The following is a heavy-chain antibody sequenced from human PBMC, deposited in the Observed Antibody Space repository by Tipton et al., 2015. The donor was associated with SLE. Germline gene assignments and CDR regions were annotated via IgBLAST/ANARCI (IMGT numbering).Heavy chain of an antibody. Sequence: TLSLTCTVSGGSISSYYWSWIRQPPGKGLEWIGYIYYSGSTNYNPSLKSRVTISVDTSKTQFSLKLSSVTAADTAVYYCARVERGTWSYSSSHNWFDPWGQGTLVTVSS. CDR3: ARVERGTWSYSSSHNWFDP. CDR2: IYYSGST. J-gene: IGHJ5*02. D-gene: IGHD6-13*01. CDR1: GGSISSYY. V-gene: IGHV4-59*01.